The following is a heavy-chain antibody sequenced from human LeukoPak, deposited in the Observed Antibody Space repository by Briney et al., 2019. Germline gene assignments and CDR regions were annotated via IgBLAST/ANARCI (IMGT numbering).Heavy chain of an antibody. CDR3: ARGLIVATKTSYYYYGMDV. CDR2: IIPILGIA. V-gene: IGHV1-69*04. D-gene: IGHD5-12*01. CDR1: GGTFSSYA. J-gene: IGHJ6*02. Sequence: GASVKVSCKASGGTFSSYAISWVRQAPGQGLEWMGRIIPILGIANYAQKFQGRVTITADKSTSTAYMELSSLRSEDTAVYYCARGLIVATKTSYYYYGMDVWGQGTTVTVSS.